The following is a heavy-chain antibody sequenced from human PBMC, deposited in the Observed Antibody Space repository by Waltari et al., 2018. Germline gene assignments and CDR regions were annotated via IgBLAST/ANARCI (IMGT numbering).Heavy chain of an antibody. J-gene: IGHJ3*02. D-gene: IGHD6-19*01. Sequence: QVQLQESGPGLVKPSETLSLTCTVSGGSISSYYWSWIRQPPGKGLEWIGYIYYSGSTNDNPALKSRVTISVDTSKNQFSLKLSSVTAADTAVYFCAREGGYSSGKGAFDIWGQGTMVTVSS. V-gene: IGHV4-59*01. CDR2: IYYSGST. CDR3: AREGGYSSGKGAFDI. CDR1: GGSISSYY.